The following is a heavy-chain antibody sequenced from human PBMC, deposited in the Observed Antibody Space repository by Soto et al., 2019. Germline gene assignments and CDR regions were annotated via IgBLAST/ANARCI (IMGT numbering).Heavy chain of an antibody. CDR1: GGPFSGFF. CDR3: VRGQWLPRGEY. J-gene: IGHJ4*02. V-gene: IGHV4-34*01. Sequence: PSETLSLTCDVYGGPFSGFFWTWIRQPPGKGLEWIGEINHSGSTNYNPSLKSRVTLSMDMSENQFSLRLTSVTAADTAVYYCVRGQWLPRGEYWGQGTLVTVSS. D-gene: IGHD6-19*01. CDR2: INHSGST.